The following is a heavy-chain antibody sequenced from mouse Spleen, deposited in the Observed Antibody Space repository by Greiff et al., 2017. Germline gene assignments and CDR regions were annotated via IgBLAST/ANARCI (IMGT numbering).Heavy chain of an antibody. J-gene: IGHJ2*01. CDR2: IYPGSGNT. V-gene: IGHV1-66*01. D-gene: IGHD1-1*01. CDR3: ARSPHYYGSSYFDY. CDR1: GYSFTSYY. Sequence: QVQLQQSGPELVKPGASVKISCKASGYSFTSYYIHWVKQRPGQGLEWIGWIYPGSGNTKYNEKFKGKATLTADTSSSTAYMQLSSLTSEDSAVYYCARSPHYYGSSYFDYWGQGTTLTVSS.